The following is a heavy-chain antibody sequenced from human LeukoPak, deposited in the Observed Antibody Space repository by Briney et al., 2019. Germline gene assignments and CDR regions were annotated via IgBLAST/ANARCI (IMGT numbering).Heavy chain of an antibody. V-gene: IGHV4-39*07. D-gene: IGHD1-26*01. CDR1: GGSISSSSYY. Sequence: PSETLSLTCTVSGGSISSSSYYWGWIRQPPGKGLEWIGSIYYSGSTYYNPSLKSRVTMPVDTSKNQFSLKLSSVTAADTAVYYCARDRLQWELTSWGQGTLVTVSS. J-gene: IGHJ5*02. CDR2: IYYSGST. CDR3: ARDRLQWELTS.